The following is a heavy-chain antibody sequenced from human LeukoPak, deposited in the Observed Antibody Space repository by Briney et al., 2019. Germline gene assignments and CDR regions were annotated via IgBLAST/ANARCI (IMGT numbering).Heavy chain of an antibody. D-gene: IGHD3-10*01. Sequence: GGTLRLSCAASGFTFSSYGMSWVRQAPGKGLEWVSAISGSGGSTYYADSVKGRFTISRDNSKNTLYLQMNSLRAEDTAVYYCAKDPFGELPYYFDYWGQGTLVTVSS. V-gene: IGHV3-23*01. CDR1: GFTFSSYG. CDR3: AKDPFGELPYYFDY. CDR2: ISGSGGST. J-gene: IGHJ4*02.